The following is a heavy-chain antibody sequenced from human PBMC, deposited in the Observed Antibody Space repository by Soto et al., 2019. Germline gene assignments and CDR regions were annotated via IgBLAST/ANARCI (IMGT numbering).Heavy chain of an antibody. Sequence: SETLSLTCTVSGGSISSSSYYWGWIRQPPGKGLEWIGNIYYSGSTNYNPSLKSRVTISVDTSKNQFSLKLSSVTAADTAVYYCASNYGSGSYYWFDPWGQGTLVTVSS. CDR2: IYYSGST. V-gene: IGHV4-39*07. CDR1: GGSISSSSYY. CDR3: ASNYGSGSYYWFDP. D-gene: IGHD3-10*01. J-gene: IGHJ5*02.